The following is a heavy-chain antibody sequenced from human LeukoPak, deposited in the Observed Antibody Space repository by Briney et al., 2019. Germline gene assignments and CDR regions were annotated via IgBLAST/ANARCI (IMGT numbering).Heavy chain of an antibody. V-gene: IGHV3-15*01. Sequence: GGSLRLSCAASGFAVKNTWMSWVRQAPGRGLAWVGRIKSRDDGGTTEFAATVKGRFTISRGDSKNTLSLQMNSLKFEDTAVYYCTTYNSRDAFDMWGRGTMVTVSP. D-gene: IGHD2/OR15-2a*01. CDR3: TTYNSRDAFDM. J-gene: IGHJ3*02. CDR2: IKSRDDGGTT. CDR1: GFAVKNTW.